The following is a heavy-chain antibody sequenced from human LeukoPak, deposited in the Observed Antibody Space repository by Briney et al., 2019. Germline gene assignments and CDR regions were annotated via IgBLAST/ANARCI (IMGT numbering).Heavy chain of an antibody. CDR2: INPNSGGT. CDR1: GYTFTGYY. Sequence: ASVKVSCKASGYTFTGYYMHWVRQAPGQGLEWMGWINPNSGGTNYAQKFQGRVTMTRDSSISTAYMELSRLRSDDTAVYYCARASAGDYDYVWGSYRPPPPDYWGQGTLVTVSS. J-gene: IGHJ4*02. D-gene: IGHD3-16*02. V-gene: IGHV1-2*02. CDR3: ARASAGDYDYVWGSYRPPPPDY.